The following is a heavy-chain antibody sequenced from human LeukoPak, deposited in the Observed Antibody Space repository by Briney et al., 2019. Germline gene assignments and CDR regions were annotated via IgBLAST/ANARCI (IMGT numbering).Heavy chain of an antibody. CDR2: VYYSGRT. CDR3: ARQTVKRIAAAGTRPGSRWFDP. V-gene: IGHV4-39*01. J-gene: IGHJ5*02. Sequence: SETLSLTCSVSGGSMRISHYYWGWIRQPPGKGLEWIESVYYSGRTDYNPSLKSRVTISVDTSKNQFSLKLSSVTAADTAVYYCARQTVKRIAAAGTRPGSRWFDPWGQGTLVTVSP. D-gene: IGHD6-13*01. CDR1: GGSMRISHYY.